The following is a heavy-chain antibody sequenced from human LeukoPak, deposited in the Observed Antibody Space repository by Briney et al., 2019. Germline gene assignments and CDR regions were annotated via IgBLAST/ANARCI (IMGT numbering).Heavy chain of an antibody. CDR1: GFTFSSYW. D-gene: IGHD1-26*01. CDR3: ARGFSGSYSLDH. Sequence: GGSLRLSCAASGFTFSSYWMHWVRQAPGKGLVWGSRINSDWSTTGYADSVKGRFTISRDSAKNTLYLQMNSLRAEDTAVYYCARGFSGSYSLDHWGQGTLVTVSS. V-gene: IGHV3-74*01. J-gene: IGHJ4*02. CDR2: INSDWSTT.